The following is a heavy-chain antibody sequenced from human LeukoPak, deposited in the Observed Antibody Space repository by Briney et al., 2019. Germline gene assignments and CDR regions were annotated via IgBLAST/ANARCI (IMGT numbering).Heavy chain of an antibody. CDR3: ARDPKGPDDYVPDY. Sequence: GGSLRLSCAASGFTFSSYSMNWVRRAPGKGLEWVSSISSSSSYIYYADSVKGRFTNSRDNAKNSLYLQMNSLRAEDTAVYYCARDPKGPDDYVPDYWGQGTLVTISS. V-gene: IGHV3-21*01. CDR2: ISSSSSYI. D-gene: IGHD4-17*01. CDR1: GFTFSSYS. J-gene: IGHJ4*02.